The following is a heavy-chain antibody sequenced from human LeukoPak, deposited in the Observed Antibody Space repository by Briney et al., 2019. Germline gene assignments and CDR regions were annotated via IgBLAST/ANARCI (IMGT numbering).Heavy chain of an antibody. CDR2: ISTYSGGT. Sequence: ASVRVSCKASGYTFTSNGISWVRQAPGQGLEWMGWISTYSGGTTYAQKFQGRVTMTRDTSTSTVYMELSSLRSEDTAVYYCARVSYDSSDLNFDYWGQGTLVTVSS. CDR3: ARVSYDSSDLNFDY. V-gene: IGHV1-18*01. D-gene: IGHD3-22*01. J-gene: IGHJ4*02. CDR1: GYTFTSNG.